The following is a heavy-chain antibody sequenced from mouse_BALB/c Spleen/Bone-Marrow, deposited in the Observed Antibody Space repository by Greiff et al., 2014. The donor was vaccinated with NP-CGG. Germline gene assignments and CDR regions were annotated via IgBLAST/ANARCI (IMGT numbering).Heavy chain of an antibody. CDR1: GYTFTDYE. V-gene: IGHV1-15*01. Sequence: QVQLQQPGAELVRPGASVTLSCKASGYTFTDYEMHWVKQTPVHGLEWIGAIDPETGGTAYNQKFKGKATLTADKSSSTAYMELRSLTSEDSAVYYCTREGYGSSYYFDYWGQGTTLTVSS. D-gene: IGHD1-3*01. J-gene: IGHJ2*01. CDR2: IDPETGGT. CDR3: TREGYGSSYYFDY.